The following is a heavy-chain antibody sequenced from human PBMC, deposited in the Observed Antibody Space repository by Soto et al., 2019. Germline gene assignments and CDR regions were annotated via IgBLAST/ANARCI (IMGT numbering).Heavy chain of an antibody. D-gene: IGHD3-22*01. J-gene: IGHJ6*02. Sequence: GGSLRLSCAASGFSFSHYGFHWVRQAPGKGLEWVAVISYDGSNEYYADSVKGRFTISRDNSKNTPYLQMNSLRAEDTAVYYCAKMMVVITTYYDMDVWGQGTTVTVYS. CDR1: GFSFSHYG. V-gene: IGHV3-30*18. CDR2: ISYDGSNE. CDR3: AKMMVVITTYYDMDV.